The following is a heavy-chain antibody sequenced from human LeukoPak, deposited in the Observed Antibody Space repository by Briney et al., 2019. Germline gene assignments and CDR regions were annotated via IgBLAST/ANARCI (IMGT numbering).Heavy chain of an antibody. CDR2: VNHSGST. CDR1: GGSFSGYD. V-gene: IGHV4-34*01. CDR3: ARAYYYDRSGYYYFDY. Sequence: PSETLSLTCAVYGGSFSGYDWSWIRQPPGKGLEWIGEVNHSGSTKYNPSLKSRVTISVETSKNQFSLKLSSVTAADTAVYYCARAYYYDRSGYYYFDYWGQGTLVTVSS. D-gene: IGHD3-22*01. J-gene: IGHJ4*02.